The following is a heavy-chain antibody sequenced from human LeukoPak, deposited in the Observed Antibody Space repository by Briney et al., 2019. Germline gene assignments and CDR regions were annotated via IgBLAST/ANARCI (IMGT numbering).Heavy chain of an antibody. CDR1: GGTFSSYA. CDR2: ISAYNGNT. Sequence: RASVKVSCKASGGTFSSYAISWVRQAPGQGLEWMGWISAYNGNTNYAQKLQGRVTMTTDTSTSTAYMELKSLRSDDTAVYYCARVSGGSGDYWGQGTLVTVSS. J-gene: IGHJ4*02. V-gene: IGHV1-18*01. D-gene: IGHD2-15*01. CDR3: ARVSGGSGDY.